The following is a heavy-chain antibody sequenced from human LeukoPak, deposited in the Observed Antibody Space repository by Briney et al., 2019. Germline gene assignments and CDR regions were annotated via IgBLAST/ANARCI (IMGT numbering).Heavy chain of an antibody. V-gene: IGHV3-21*01. Sequence: PGRCLTLAWAASAFTFGSYCMNCVRQAPGNGMEWVSSISSSSSYIYYAESVKGRFTISRDNAKNSLYLQMNSLRAEDAAVYYCARRYGDHYNHYGMAVWGQGTTVTVSS. CDR3: ARRYGDHYNHYGMAV. J-gene: IGHJ6*02. CDR1: AFTFGSYC. D-gene: IGHD4-17*01. CDR2: ISSSSSYI.